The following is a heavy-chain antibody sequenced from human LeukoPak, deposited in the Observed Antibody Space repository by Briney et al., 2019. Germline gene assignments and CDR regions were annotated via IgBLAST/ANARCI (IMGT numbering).Heavy chain of an antibody. V-gene: IGHV4-38-2*01. J-gene: IGHJ4*02. CDR3: EVLGIAVDGTFDY. CDR1: GYSMSSGYY. Sequence: SETLSLTCAVSGYSMSSGYYWGWIRQPPGKGLECIGNIYHSGSTYYNPRLKRRDTISIDTTKKQYSLKMSSVTAAATVVYYCEVLGIAVDGTFDYWGQGNLVTVSS. D-gene: IGHD6-19*01. CDR2: IYHSGST.